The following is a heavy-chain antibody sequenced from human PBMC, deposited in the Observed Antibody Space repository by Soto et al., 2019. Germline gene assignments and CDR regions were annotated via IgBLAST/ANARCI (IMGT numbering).Heavy chain of an antibody. CDR1: GFTFSSYW. D-gene: IGHD6-13*01. CDR3: ARDPNSNSWYECLYLEQHYYYYYMDV. CDR2: IKQDGSEK. V-gene: IGHV3-7*01. J-gene: IGHJ6*03. Sequence: SLRHSCAASGFTFSSYWMSWVRQAPGKGLEWVANIKQDGSEKYYVDSVKGRFTISRDNAKNSLYLQMNSLRAEDTAVYYCARDPNSNSWYECLYLEQHYYYYYMDVWGKGTTVTVSS.